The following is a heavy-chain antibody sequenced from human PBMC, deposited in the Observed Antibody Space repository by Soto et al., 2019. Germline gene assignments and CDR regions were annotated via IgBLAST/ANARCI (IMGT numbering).Heavy chain of an antibody. V-gene: IGHV4-59*08. J-gene: IGHJ4*02. Sequence: PSETLSLTCTVSGGSISSYYGSWIRQPPGKGLEWIGYIYYSGSTNYNPSLKSRVTISVDTSKNQFSLKLSSVTAADTAVYYCARIRQQLIDYWGQGTLVTVSS. CDR3: ARIRQQLIDY. CDR2: IYYSGST. D-gene: IGHD6-13*01. CDR1: GGSISSYY.